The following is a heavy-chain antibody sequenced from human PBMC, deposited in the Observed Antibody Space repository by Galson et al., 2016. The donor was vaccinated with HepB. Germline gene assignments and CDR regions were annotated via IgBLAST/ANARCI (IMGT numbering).Heavy chain of an antibody. J-gene: IGHJ4*02. CDR1: GGSISSYY. CDR3: ARGGWNDWRYYFAF. CDR2: IYYSGST. D-gene: IGHD1-1*01. V-gene: IGHV4-59*01. Sequence: ETLSLTCTVSGGSISSYYWTWIRQPPGKGLEWIGYIYYSGSTNYNPSLKSRVTISVDTSKKPFSLNLSSVTAADPAVYYCARGGWNDWRYYFAFWGQGTLVTVSS.